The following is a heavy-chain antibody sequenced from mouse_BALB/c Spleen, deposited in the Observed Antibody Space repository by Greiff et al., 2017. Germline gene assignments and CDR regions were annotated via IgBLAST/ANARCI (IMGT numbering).Heavy chain of an antibody. V-gene: IGHV14-3*02. J-gene: IGHJ3*01. CDR3: ARQLWPWFAY. CDR1: GFNIKDTY. D-gene: IGHD3-1*01. CDR2: IDPANGNT. Sequence: VQLKESGAELVTPGASVKLSCTASGFNIKDTYMHWVKQRPEQGLEWIGRIDPANGNTNYDPKFQGKATITADKSSNTAYLQLSSLTSEDTAVYYCARQLWPWFAYWGQGTLVTVSA.